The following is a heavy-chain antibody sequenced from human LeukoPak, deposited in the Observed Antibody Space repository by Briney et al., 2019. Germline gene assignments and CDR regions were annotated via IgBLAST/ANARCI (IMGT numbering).Heavy chain of an antibody. D-gene: IGHD3-10*01. CDR1: GDSFSYFY. V-gene: IGHV4-59*12. Sequence: SETLSLTCTVSGDSFSYFYWSWIRQPPGKGLEWIGYIYNSGSTNYNPSLKSRVTISVDTSKNQFSLKLSSVTAADTAVYYCARGRWFGELLWAYFDYWGQGTLVTVSS. CDR2: IYNSGST. J-gene: IGHJ4*02. CDR3: ARGRWFGELLWAYFDY.